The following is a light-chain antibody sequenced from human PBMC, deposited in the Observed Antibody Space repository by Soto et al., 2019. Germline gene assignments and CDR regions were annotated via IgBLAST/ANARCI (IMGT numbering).Light chain of an antibody. V-gene: IGKV3-20*01. J-gene: IGKJ2*01. Sequence: EIVLTQSPGTLSLSPGERATLSCRASQSVSSSYLAWYQQKPDQAPRLLIYGASSRATGIPDRFSGSGSGTDFTLTISRLEPEDFAVYYCQQYGRSPPYTFGKGTKLEIK. CDR2: GAS. CDR1: QSVSSSY. CDR3: QQYGRSPPYT.